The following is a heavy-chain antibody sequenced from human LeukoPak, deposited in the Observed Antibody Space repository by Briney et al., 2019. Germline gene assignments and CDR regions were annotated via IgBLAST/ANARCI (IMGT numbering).Heavy chain of an antibody. Sequence: SETLSLTCTVSGGSISSYYWSWIRQPPGKGLEWIGYIYYSGSTNYNPSLKSRVTISVDTSKNQFSLKLSSVTAADTAVYYCARVLITIFGVVTFDAFDIWGQGTMVTVSS. CDR2: IYYSGST. CDR1: GGSISSYY. CDR3: ARVLITIFGVVTFDAFDI. D-gene: IGHD3-3*01. V-gene: IGHV4-59*01. J-gene: IGHJ3*02.